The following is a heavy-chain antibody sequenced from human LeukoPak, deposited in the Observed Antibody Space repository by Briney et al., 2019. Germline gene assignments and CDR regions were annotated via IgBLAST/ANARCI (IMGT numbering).Heavy chain of an antibody. V-gene: IGHV3-23*01. CDR1: GFTFSSYA. CDR2: ISGSGGST. Sequence: GGSLRLSCAASGFTFSSYAMSWVRQAPGKGLEWVSAISGSGGSTYYADSVKGRFTISRDNSKNSLYLQMNSLRAEDTAVYYCARELYYYDSSGYDYWGQGTLVTVSS. J-gene: IGHJ4*02. D-gene: IGHD3-22*01. CDR3: ARELYYYDSSGYDY.